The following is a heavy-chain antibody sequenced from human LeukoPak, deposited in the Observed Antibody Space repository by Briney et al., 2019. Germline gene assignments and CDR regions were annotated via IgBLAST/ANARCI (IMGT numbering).Heavy chain of an antibody. CDR1: GGSIGSSSYY. V-gene: IGHV4-39*01. CDR2: IYYSGST. J-gene: IGHJ4*02. CDR3: ARIPVEYYFDY. Sequence: ETSETLSLTCTVSGGSIGSSSYYWGWIRQPPGKGLEWIGSIYYSGSTYYNPSLKSRVTISVDTSKNQFSLKLSSVTAADTAVYYCARIPVEYYFDYWGQGTLVTVSS.